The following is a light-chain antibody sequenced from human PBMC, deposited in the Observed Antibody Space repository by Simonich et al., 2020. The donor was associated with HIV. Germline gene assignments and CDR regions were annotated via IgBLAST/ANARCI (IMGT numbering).Light chain of an antibody. CDR3: QQYYRTPLT. CDR1: QSVLYSSNNKNY. V-gene: IGKV4-1*01. J-gene: IGKJ4*02. Sequence: DIVLTQSPDSLAVSLVERASINCKSSQSVLYSSNNKNYLAWYQQKPRQPPKLPIYWATTREFGVPDRFRGSGSGTDFTRTIRSLQAEDVAVDYCQQYYRTPLTFGGGTKLEIK. CDR2: WAT.